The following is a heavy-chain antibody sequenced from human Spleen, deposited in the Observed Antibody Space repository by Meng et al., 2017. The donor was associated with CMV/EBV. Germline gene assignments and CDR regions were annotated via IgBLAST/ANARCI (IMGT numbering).Heavy chain of an antibody. CDR1: GFSFSTYA. D-gene: IGHD3-22*01. J-gene: IGHJ4*02. CDR2: ISSSSYI. Sequence: GGSLRLSCAASGFSFSTYAMSWVRQAPGKGLEWVSSISSSSYIYYADSVKGRFTISRDNAKNSLYLQMNSLRAEDTAVYYCAREGYYYDSGAYYGHWGQGTLVTVSS. CDR3: AREGYYYDSGAYYGH. V-gene: IGHV3-69-1*01.